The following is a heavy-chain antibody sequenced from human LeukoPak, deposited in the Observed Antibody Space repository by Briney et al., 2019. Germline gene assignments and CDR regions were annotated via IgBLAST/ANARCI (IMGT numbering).Heavy chain of an antibody. J-gene: IGHJ4*02. Sequence: SQTLSLTCTVSGGSISSGSYYWSWIRQPAGKGLEWIGRIYTSGSTNYNPSLKSRVTISADTSKNQFSLKLSSVTAADTAVYYCARVRTNWGSGEYYFDYWGQGTLVTVSS. D-gene: IGHD7-27*01. CDR2: IYTSGST. CDR3: ARVRTNWGSGEYYFDY. CDR1: GGSISSGSYY. V-gene: IGHV4-61*02.